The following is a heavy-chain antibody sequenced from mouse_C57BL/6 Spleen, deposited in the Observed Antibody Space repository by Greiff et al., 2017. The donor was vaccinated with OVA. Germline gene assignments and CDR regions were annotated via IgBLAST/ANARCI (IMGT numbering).Heavy chain of an antibody. D-gene: IGHD3-3*01. V-gene: IGHV1-4*01. CDR3: ARGGWDRWFAY. CDR2: INPSSGCT. J-gene: IGHJ3*01. Sequence: QVQLQQSGAELVRPGASVKLSCKASGYTFTSYRMHWVKQRPGQGLEWIGYINPSSGCTKYNQKFKVKATLTADKSSSTAYMQLSSLTSEDSAGDCCARGGWDRWFAYWGQGTLVTVSA. CDR1: GYTFTSYR.